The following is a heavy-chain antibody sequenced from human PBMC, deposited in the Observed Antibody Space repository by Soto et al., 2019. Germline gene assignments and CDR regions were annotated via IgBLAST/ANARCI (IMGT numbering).Heavy chain of an antibody. CDR3: ARVGRDGYNSLDY. CDR1: GFTFSSYS. Sequence: GGSLRLSCAASGFTFSSYSMNWVRQAPGKGLEWVSSISSSSSYIYYADSVKGRFTISRDNAKNSLYLQMNSLRAEDTAVYYCARVGRDGYNSLDYWGQGTLVTV. V-gene: IGHV3-21*01. D-gene: IGHD5-12*01. J-gene: IGHJ4*02. CDR2: ISSSSSYI.